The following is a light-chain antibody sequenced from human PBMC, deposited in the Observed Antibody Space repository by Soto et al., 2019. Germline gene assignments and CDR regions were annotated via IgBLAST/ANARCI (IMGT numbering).Light chain of an antibody. V-gene: IGKV3-20*01. J-gene: IGKJ1*01. CDR2: AAS. CDR3: QQYGSSPWT. CDR1: QSVSSDY. Sequence: DIVLTQSPGTLSLSPGERATLSCRASQSVSSDYLAWYQQKPGQAPRLLIYAASTRATGIPDRFSGSGSGTDFTFTISRLEPGDFAVYYCQQYGSSPWTFGQGTKVDIK.